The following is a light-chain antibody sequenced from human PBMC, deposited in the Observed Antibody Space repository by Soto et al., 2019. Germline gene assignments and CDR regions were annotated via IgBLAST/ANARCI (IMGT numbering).Light chain of an antibody. J-gene: IGKJ3*01. CDR2: AAF. Sequence: DIPMTQSPSSLSASVGDRVTITCRASQGISNYLAWYQQRPGKVPKLLISAAFVLQSGVPSRFSGSGSGTDFTLTISSLQPEDVATYYCQKYNSVPHFGPGTKVDIK. CDR3: QKYNSVPH. V-gene: IGKV1-27*01. CDR1: QGISNY.